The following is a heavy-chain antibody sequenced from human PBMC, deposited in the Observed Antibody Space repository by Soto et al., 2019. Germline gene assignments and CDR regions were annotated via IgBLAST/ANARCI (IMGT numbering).Heavy chain of an antibody. J-gene: IGHJ5*02. CDR2: IFHSGST. V-gene: IGHV4-31*03. D-gene: IGHD2-15*01. Sequence: QVQLQESGPGLLKPSQTLSLTCNVSGGYINSGGFYWSWIRQHPGKGLEWIGYIFHSGSTLYNPSLNSRVTLSADTSKNQLSLNLRSVTVADTAVYYCARGGIVGHWFDPWGQGTLVTVSS. CDR3: ARGGIVGHWFDP. CDR1: GGYINSGGFY.